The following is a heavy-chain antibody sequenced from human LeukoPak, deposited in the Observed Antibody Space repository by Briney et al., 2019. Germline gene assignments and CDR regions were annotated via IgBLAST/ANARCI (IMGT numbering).Heavy chain of an antibody. D-gene: IGHD3-16*01. J-gene: IGHJ4*02. V-gene: IGHV3-21*01. Sequence: GGSLRLSCAASGFTFSDYTMNWVRQAPGKGLEWVSSISSSSTYTFYADSVKGRFTISRDNAKNSLHLQMNSLTAEDTALYYCVRDLNSDRLMITDSIDYWGQGTLVTVSS. CDR3: VRDLNSDRLMITDSIDY. CDR2: ISSSSTYT. CDR1: GFTFSDYT.